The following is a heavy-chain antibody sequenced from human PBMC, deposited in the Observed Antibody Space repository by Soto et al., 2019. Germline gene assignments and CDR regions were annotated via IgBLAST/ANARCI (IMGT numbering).Heavy chain of an antibody. CDR2: IGVGGGDR. J-gene: IGHJ4*02. CDR1: GFTFSSYA. CDR3: ARVRFGELV. V-gene: IGHV3-23*01. D-gene: IGHD3-10*01. Sequence: EVQLLQSGGGLVQPGGSLRLSCAASGFTFSSYAMSWVRKAPGKGLEWVSIIGVGGGDRYYPESVKGRFTISRDNSRDTVYLEMNSLRDEDTAVYYCARVRFGELVWGQGTLGTVSS.